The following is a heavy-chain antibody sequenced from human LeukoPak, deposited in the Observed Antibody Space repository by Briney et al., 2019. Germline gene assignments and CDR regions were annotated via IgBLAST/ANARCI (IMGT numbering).Heavy chain of an antibody. CDR3: ARDSATMIVVIWED. J-gene: IGHJ4*02. D-gene: IGHD3-22*01. CDR1: GFTFSNYN. Sequence: GGSLRLSCVASGFTFSNYNMNWVRQAPGKGLEWVSSISGSGTYIYYADSLKGRFTVSRDNSKNTLYLQMNNLGPEDTARYYCARDSATMIVVIWEDWGQGTLVAVSS. CDR2: ISGSGTYI. V-gene: IGHV3-21*04.